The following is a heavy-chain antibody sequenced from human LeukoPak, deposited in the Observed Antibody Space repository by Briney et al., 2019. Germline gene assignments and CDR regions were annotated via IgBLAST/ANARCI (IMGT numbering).Heavy chain of an antibody. CDR2: ISGSGGST. Sequence: GGSLRLSCAASGFTFSSYAMSWVRQAPGKGLEWVSAISGSGGSTYYADSVKGRFTISRDNSKNTLYLQMNSLRAGDTAVYYCAKDAITMVRGVIATYFDYWGQGTLVTVSS. CDR1: GFTFSSYA. CDR3: AKDAITMVRGVIATYFDY. V-gene: IGHV3-23*01. J-gene: IGHJ4*02. D-gene: IGHD3-10*01.